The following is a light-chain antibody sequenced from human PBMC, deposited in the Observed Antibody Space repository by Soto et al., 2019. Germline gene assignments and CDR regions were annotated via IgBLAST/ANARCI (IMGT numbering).Light chain of an antibody. CDR1: SSNIGNNY. CDR3: GTWDSSLSAYV. V-gene: IGLV1-51*01. Sequence: VLTPPPSVSAAPGQKVTISCSGSSSNIGNNYVSWYQQLPGTAPKLLIYDNNKRPSGIPDRFSGSKSGTSATLGITGLQTGDEADYDCGTWDSSLSAYVFGTGTRSPS. CDR2: DNN. J-gene: IGLJ1*01.